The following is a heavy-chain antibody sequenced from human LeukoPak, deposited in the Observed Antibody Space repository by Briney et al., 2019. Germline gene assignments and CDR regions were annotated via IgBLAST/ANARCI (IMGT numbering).Heavy chain of an antibody. V-gene: IGHV3-21*01. CDR3: ARDHIAVATGQEYYFDY. D-gene: IGHD6-19*01. CDR1: GFTFSSYS. Sequence: GGSLRLSCAASGFTFSSYSMNWVRQAPGKGLEWVSSISSSRSYIYYADSVKGRFTISRDNAKNSLYLQMNSLRAEDTAVYYCARDHIAVATGQEYYFDYWGQGALVTVSS. J-gene: IGHJ4*02. CDR2: ISSSRSYI.